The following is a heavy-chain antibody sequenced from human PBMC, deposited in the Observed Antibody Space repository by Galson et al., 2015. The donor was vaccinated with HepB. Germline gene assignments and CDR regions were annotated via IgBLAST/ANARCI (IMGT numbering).Heavy chain of an antibody. J-gene: IGHJ4*02. V-gene: IGHV3-7*01. Sequence: SLRLSCAASGFNFNNYWMSWFRQAPGKGLEWVANIKQDGSEEYYADSVKGRFTISRDNSKNTLYLQMNSLRAEDTALYYCAKDPYLYSALAGTMAGFDHWGQGTLVTVSS. D-gene: IGHD6-19*01. CDR1: GFNFNNYW. CDR2: IKQDGSEE. CDR3: AKDPYLYSALAGTMAGFDH.